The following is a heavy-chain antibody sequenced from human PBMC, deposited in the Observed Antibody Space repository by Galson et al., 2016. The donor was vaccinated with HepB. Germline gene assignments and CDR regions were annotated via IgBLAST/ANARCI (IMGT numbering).Heavy chain of an antibody. Sequence: SLRLSCAASAFIFSSYDMTWVRQAPGKGLEWVSYISSTGATIFYADSVRGRFTVSRANAKNSVYLEMNSLRAEDTAVYYCARNSPDYYAVYAFDIWGQGTRVTVSS. V-gene: IGHV3-48*03. D-gene: IGHD3-10*01. CDR2: ISSTGATI. J-gene: IGHJ3*02. CDR1: AFIFSSYD. CDR3: ARNSPDYYAVYAFDI.